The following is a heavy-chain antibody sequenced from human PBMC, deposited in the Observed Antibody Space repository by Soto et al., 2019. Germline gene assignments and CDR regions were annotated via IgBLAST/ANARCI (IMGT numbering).Heavy chain of an antibody. D-gene: IGHD6-19*01. V-gene: IGHV3-23*01. J-gene: IGHJ4*02. CDR1: GFTFSSYA. CDR2: ISGSGGST. CDR3: AKDQAYSGWYGCSNY. Sequence: EVQLLESGGDLVQPGGSLRLACAASGFTFSSYAMTWVRQPPGKGLEWVSAISGSGGSTYYADSVKGRFTISRDNSKNTLYLQMNSLRVEDTAVYYCAKDQAYSGWYGCSNYWGQGTLVTVSS.